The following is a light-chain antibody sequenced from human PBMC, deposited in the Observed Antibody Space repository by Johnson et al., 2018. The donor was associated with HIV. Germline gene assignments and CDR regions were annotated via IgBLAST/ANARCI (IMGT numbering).Light chain of an antibody. CDR2: ANN. J-gene: IGLJ1*01. CDR1: SSNIGNNF. V-gene: IGLV1-51*02. CDR3: GTWDSSLRAYV. Sequence: QSVLTQPHSVSAAPGQKVTISCSGSSSNIGNNFVSWYQQLPGTAPKLLIYANNKRPSGIPDRFSGSKSGTSATLGITGLQTGDEADYYCGTWDSSLRAYVYGNGTKVSVL.